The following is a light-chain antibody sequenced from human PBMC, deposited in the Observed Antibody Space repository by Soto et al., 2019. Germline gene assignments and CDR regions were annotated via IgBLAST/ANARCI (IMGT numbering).Light chain of an antibody. V-gene: IGKV3-20*01. CDR1: QSVSSSY. J-gene: IGKJ3*01. CDR3: QQSYDSPFT. CDR2: GAS. Sequence: EIVLTQSPGTLSLSPGERATLSCRASQSVSSSYLAWYQQKPGQAPRLLIYGASSRATGIPDRFSGSGSGTDFTLTISRLEPEDFATYYCQQSYDSPFTFGPGTKVDVK.